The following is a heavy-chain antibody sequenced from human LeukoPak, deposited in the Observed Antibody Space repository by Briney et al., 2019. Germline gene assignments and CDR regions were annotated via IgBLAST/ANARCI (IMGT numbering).Heavy chain of an antibody. Sequence: PSETLSLTCAVSGSSIYSDYFWAWIRQPPGKGLEWIGSIHHSGTIYYNPSLRSRVTISVGTSDNHFSLNLNSVTAADTALYYCARHLRVVVGAICAYDFWGQGTKVTVSS. CDR1: GSSIYSDYF. V-gene: IGHV4-38-2*01. CDR3: ARHLRVVVGAICAYDF. CDR2: IHHSGTI. D-gene: IGHD1-26*01. J-gene: IGHJ3*01.